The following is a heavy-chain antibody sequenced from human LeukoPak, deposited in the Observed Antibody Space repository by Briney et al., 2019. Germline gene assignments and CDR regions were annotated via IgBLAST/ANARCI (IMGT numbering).Heavy chain of an antibody. J-gene: IGHJ5*02. CDR2: INPNSGGT. D-gene: IGHD3-16*01. CDR3: AGGVLHGGGNWFAP. CDR1: GYTFTGYY. V-gene: IGHV1-2*06. Sequence: ASVKVSCKTSGYTFTGYYMHWLRQAPGQGLEWMGRINPNSGGTYYAQKFQGRVTMTRDTSISTSYMELTSLISDDTAVYYWAGGVLHGGGNWFAPWGQGTLVTVSS.